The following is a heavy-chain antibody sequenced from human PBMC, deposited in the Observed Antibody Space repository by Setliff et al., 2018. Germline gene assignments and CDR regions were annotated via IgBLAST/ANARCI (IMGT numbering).Heavy chain of an antibody. CDR3: ERLVRYCSTTSCQRTSGDDF. CDR2: ISPYTGNT. D-gene: IGHD2-2*01. V-gene: IGHV1-18*01. Sequence: ASVKVSCKASGYNFAESIVSWVRQAPGQGLEWMGWISPYTGNTFYAPQFQGRVIMTTDTSAKTAYMDLRSLRSDDTAVYYCERLVRYCSTTSCQRTSGDDFWGLGILVTVSS. J-gene: IGHJ4*02. CDR1: GYNFAESI.